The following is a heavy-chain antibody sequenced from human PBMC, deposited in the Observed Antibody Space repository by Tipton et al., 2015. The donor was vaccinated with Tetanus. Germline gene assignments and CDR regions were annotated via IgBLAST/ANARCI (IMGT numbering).Heavy chain of an antibody. J-gene: IGHJ1*01. V-gene: IGHV3-23*01. CDR1: GLNFSTYA. Sequence: SLRLSCAASGLNFSTYAMSWVRQAPGKGLEWVSSLSGSADRTFYARPVKGRFTIPRDNSKNTLYLQMNGLRVEDTAVYYCSAATGAHWGQGTLVTVSS. CDR3: SAATGAH. CDR2: LSGSADRT. D-gene: IGHD1-14*01.